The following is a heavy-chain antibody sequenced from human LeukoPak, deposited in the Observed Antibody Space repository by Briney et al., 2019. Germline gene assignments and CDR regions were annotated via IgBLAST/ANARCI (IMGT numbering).Heavy chain of an antibody. Sequence: GGSLRLSCAASGFTCSSYEMNWVRQAPGKGLEWISYISVSGTTILYADSVEGRFTISIDSARNSLHLQMNSLRAEDTAVYYCARGGSSGYYYNAFDVWGLGTLVTVSS. CDR3: ARGGSSGYYYNAFDV. CDR1: GFTCSSYE. D-gene: IGHD3-22*01. CDR2: ISVSGTTI. J-gene: IGHJ3*01. V-gene: IGHV3-48*03.